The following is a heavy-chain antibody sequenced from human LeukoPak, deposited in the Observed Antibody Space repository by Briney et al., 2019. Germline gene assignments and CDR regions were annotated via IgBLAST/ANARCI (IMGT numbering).Heavy chain of an antibody. Sequence: PSETLSLTCSVSGDSISYFYWSWLRQAAGKGLEWIGRISSSGSTDYNPSLKSRVSMSVDTSKNQFSLKLSSVTAADTAVYYCARGRKYTSGYRVTELGSGYSDYWGQGTLVTVSS. D-gene: IGHD5-18*01. CDR2: ISSSGST. CDR3: ARGRKYTSGYRVTELGSGYSDY. J-gene: IGHJ4*02. CDR1: GDSISYFY. V-gene: IGHV4-4*07.